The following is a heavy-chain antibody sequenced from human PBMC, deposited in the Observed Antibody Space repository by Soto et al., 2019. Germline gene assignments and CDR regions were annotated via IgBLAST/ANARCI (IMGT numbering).Heavy chain of an antibody. D-gene: IGHD6-19*01. CDR1: GFTFSSYG. V-gene: IGHV3-30*18. J-gene: IGHJ4*02. Sequence: GGSLRLSCAASGFTFSSYGMHWVRQAPGKGLEWVAVISYDGSNKYYADSVKGRFTISRDNSKNPLYLQMNSLRAEDTAVYYCAKDVIAVGTNYFDYWGQGTLVTVSS. CDR2: ISYDGSNK. CDR3: AKDVIAVGTNYFDY.